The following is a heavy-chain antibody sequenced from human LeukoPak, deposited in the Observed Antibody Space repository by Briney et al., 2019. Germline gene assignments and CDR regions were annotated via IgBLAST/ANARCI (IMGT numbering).Heavy chain of an antibody. CDR1: GFTFSSYA. CDR3: ASNPQFNYYYYMDV. Sequence: PGGSLRLSCAASGFTFSSYAMHWVRQAPGKGLEWVAVISYDGSNKYYADSVKGRFTISRDNSKNTLYLQMNSLRAEDTAVYYCASNPQFNYYYYMDVWGKGTTVTVSS. J-gene: IGHJ6*03. V-gene: IGHV3-30-3*01. CDR2: ISYDGSNK.